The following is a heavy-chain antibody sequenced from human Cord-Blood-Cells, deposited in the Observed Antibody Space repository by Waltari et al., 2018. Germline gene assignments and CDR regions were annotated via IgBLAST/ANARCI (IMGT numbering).Heavy chain of an antibody. CDR1: GFTVSSNY. CDR3: ARDVGPPDCSGGSCYSDY. CDR2: IYSGGRK. D-gene: IGHD2-15*01. J-gene: IGHJ4*02. V-gene: IGHV3-53*01. Sequence: EVQLVESGGGLIQPGGSLRLSCAASGFTVSSNYMSWVRQAPGKGLEWVSVIYSGGRKDYADSGKGPITNSRNNSKNTLYLQMNSLGAEDTAVYYCARDVGPPDCSGGSCYSDYWGQGTLVTVSS.